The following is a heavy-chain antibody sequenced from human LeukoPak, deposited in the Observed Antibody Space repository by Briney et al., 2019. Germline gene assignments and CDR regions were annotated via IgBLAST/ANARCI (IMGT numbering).Heavy chain of an antibody. CDR2: ISSSSSYI. V-gene: IGHV3-21*01. Sequence: GGSLRLSCAASGFTFISYWMSWVRQAPGKGLEWVSSISSSSSYIYYADSVKGRFTISRDNAKNSLYLQMNSLRAEDTAVYYCARGCSSTSCYQIDPWGQGTLVTVSS. CDR3: ARGCSSTSCYQIDP. CDR1: GFTFISYW. D-gene: IGHD2-2*01. J-gene: IGHJ5*02.